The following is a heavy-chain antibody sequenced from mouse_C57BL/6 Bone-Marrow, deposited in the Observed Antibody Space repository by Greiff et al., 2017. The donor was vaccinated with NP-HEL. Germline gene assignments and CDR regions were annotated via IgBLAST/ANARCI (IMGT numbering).Heavy chain of an antibody. J-gene: IGHJ1*03. Sequence: QVQLKEPGAELAKPGASVKLSCKASGYTFTSYWMHWVKQRPGQGLEWIGYINPSSGYTKYNQKFKDKATLTADKSSSTAYMQLSSLTYEDSAVYYCARPEITTVVDWYFDVWGTGTTVTVS. V-gene: IGHV1-7*01. CDR2: INPSSGYT. CDR3: ARPEITTVVDWYFDV. D-gene: IGHD1-1*01. CDR1: GYTFTSYW.